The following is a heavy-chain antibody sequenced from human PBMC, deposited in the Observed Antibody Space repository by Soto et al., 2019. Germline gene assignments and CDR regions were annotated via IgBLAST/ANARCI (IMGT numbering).Heavy chain of an antibody. D-gene: IGHD2-15*01. CDR3: ARRYCSGGSCYLDY. J-gene: IGHJ4*02. CDR2: IIPILGIA. V-gene: IGHV1-69*02. CDR1: GGTFSSYT. Sequence: QVQLVQSGAEVKKPGSSVKVSCKASGGTFSSYTISWVRQAPGQGLEWMGRIIPILGIANYAQKFQGRVTXTAXKXKSTAYMELSSLRSEDTAVYYCARRYCSGGSCYLDYWGQGTLVTVSS.